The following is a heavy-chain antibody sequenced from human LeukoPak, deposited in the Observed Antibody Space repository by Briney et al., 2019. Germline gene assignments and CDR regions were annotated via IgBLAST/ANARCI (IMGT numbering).Heavy chain of an antibody. Sequence: PSETLSLTCTVSGGSISSSSYYWGWIRQPPGKGLEWIGYIYYSGSTNYNPSLKSRVTISVDTSKNQFSLKLSSVTAADTAVYYCARNPGYSAGRYYYYMDVWGKGTTVTISS. V-gene: IGHV4-61*05. CDR2: IYYSGST. J-gene: IGHJ6*03. CDR3: ARNPGYSAGRYYYYMDV. CDR1: GGSISSSSYY. D-gene: IGHD6-13*01.